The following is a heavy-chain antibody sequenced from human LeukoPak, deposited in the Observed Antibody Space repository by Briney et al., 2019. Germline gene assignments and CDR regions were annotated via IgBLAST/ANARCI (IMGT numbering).Heavy chain of an antibody. CDR3: SLTSSSEYGY. D-gene: IGHD6-6*01. CDR1: GFTFSNYG. Sequence: GGSLRLSCAASGFTFSNYGMSWVRQAPGKGLEWVANIKQDGSEKYYVDSVKGRFTISRDNAKNSLYLQMNSLRAEDTAVYYCSLTSSSEYGYWGQGTLVTVSS. CDR2: IKQDGSEK. V-gene: IGHV3-7*01. J-gene: IGHJ4*02.